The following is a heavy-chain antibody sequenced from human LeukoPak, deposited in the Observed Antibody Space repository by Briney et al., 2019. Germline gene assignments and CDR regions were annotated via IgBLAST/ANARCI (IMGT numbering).Heavy chain of an antibody. CDR1: GFTFSSYA. D-gene: IGHD2-21*02. V-gene: IGHV3-23*01. Sequence: GGSLRLSCAASGFTFSSYARSWVRQAPGKGLEWVSAISGSGGSTYYADSVKGRFTISRDNSKNTLYLQMNSLRAEDTAVYYCAKDPSALAYCGGDCYLEYFQHWGQGTLVTVSS. J-gene: IGHJ1*01. CDR3: AKDPSALAYCGGDCYLEYFQH. CDR2: ISGSGGST.